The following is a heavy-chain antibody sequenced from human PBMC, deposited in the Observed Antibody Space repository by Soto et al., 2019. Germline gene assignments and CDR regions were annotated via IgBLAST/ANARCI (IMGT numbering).Heavy chain of an antibody. Sequence: SVKVTCKASGRTFSSYTIIWVRQAPGQGLEWMGRIIPILGIANYAQKFKGRVTITADKSTSTAYMELSSLRSEDTAVYYCARDLAYYDILTGSPPLFCWGQGSLVTVSS. CDR2: IIPILGIA. D-gene: IGHD3-9*01. V-gene: IGHV1-69*04. CDR3: ARDLAYYDILTGSPPLFC. J-gene: IGHJ4*02. CDR1: GRTFSSYT.